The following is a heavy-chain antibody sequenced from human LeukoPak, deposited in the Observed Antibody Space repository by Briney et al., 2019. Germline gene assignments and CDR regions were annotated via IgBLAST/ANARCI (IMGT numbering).Heavy chain of an antibody. V-gene: IGHV3-30*02. Sequence: GGSLRLSCAASGFTFSSYGMHWVRQAPGKGLEWVAFIRYDGSNKYYADSVKGRFTISRDNSKNTPYLHVNSLRPEDTAVYYCARDHWGLKPIDAFDIWGQGTMVTVSS. CDR3: ARDHWGLKPIDAFDI. CDR2: IRYDGSNK. J-gene: IGHJ3*02. CDR1: GFTFSSYG. D-gene: IGHD3-16*01.